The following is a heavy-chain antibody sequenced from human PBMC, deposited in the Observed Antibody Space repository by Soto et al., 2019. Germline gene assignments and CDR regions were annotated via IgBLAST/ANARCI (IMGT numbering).Heavy chain of an antibody. V-gene: IGHV3-23*01. Sequence: GGSLRLSXAASGFPFTTYVMTWVRKAPGKGLEWVSGISSDGDATYYTNSVSGRFTVSRDNSKNTLFLHMYSLRAGDTAFYYCVTCRSSCYSYFNFWGQGALVTVSS. CDR2: ISSDGDAT. CDR3: VTCRSSCYSYFNF. CDR1: GFPFTTYV. D-gene: IGHD2-15*01. J-gene: IGHJ4*02.